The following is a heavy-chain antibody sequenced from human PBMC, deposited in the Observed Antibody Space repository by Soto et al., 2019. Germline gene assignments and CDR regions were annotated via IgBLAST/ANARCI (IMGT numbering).Heavy chain of an antibody. CDR3: ARYNSYAIDY. V-gene: IGHV4-59*01. CDR1: CTSISSYY. D-gene: IGHD2-8*01. CDR2: IHYSGTT. J-gene: IGHJ4*02. Sequence: SETLSLTCTVSCTSISSYYWSCIRQPPWKGLEWIENIHYSGTTNYNPSLASRVTLSVDTSKNQFSLKMTSVTAADRAMYFCARYNSYAIDYWGRGTMVTVSS.